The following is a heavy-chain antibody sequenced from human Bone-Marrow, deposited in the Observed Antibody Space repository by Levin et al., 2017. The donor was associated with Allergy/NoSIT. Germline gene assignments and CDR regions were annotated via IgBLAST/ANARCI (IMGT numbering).Heavy chain of an antibody. CDR2: MSGSGGRT. CDR1: GFTFSRYA. V-gene: IGHV3-23*01. Sequence: GGSLRLSCAASGFTFSRYAMAWVRQAPGQGLEWVSGMSGSGGRTVYADSVKGRFTISRDTSKNIMYLQMNSLRVEDTALYYCAREDNWNYDYWGQGTLVTVSS. D-gene: IGHD1-7*01. CDR3: AREDNWNYDY. J-gene: IGHJ4*02.